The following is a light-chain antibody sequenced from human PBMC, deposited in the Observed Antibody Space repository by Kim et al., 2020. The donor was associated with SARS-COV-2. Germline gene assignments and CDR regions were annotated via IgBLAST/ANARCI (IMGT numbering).Light chain of an antibody. CDR2: QDS. J-gene: IGLJ2*01. CDR3: QAWDSSTVV. CDR1: KLGDKY. Sequence: SPGPTASITCSGDKLGDKYACWYQQKPGQSPVLVIYQDSKRPSGIPERFSGSNSGNTATLTISGTQAMDEADYYCQAWDSSTVVFGGGTQLTVL. V-gene: IGLV3-1*01.